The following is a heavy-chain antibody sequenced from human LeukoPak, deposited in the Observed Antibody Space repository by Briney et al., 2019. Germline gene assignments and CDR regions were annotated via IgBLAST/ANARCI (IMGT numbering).Heavy chain of an antibody. D-gene: IGHD4-23*01. CDR1: GSIFTSYW. Sequence: GGSLQISCKTSGSIFTSYWITWVRQVPGKGLEWMGIIYPDDSDTTYSPSFQGQVTISADKSINTAYLQWSSLKASDTAMYYCARRDYGGKHFDYWGQGTLVTVSS. V-gene: IGHV5-51*01. J-gene: IGHJ4*02. CDR3: ARRDYGGKHFDY. CDR2: IYPDDSDT.